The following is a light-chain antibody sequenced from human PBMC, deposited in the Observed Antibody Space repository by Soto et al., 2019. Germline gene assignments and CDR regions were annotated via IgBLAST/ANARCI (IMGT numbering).Light chain of an antibody. Sequence: QSALTQPHSVSGSPGQSVTISCTGTSSDVGAYNYVSWYQQYPGKAPKLLIYDVTERPSGVPDRFSGSKSGNTASLTISGLQAEDEADYFCCSYAGTYTFLKYVSGTGTKVTV. J-gene: IGLJ1*01. CDR2: DVT. V-gene: IGLV2-11*01. CDR3: CSYAGTYTFLKYV. CDR1: SSDVGAYNY.